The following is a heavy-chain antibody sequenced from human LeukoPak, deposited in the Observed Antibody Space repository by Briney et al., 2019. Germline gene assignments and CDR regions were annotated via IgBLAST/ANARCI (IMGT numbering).Heavy chain of an antibody. D-gene: IGHD3-3*01. CDR2: ISSSGSYT. V-gene: IGHV3-11*06. Sequence: PGGSLRLYCAASGFTFSDYYLSWIRQTPGKGLEWVSYISSSGSYTNYADSVKGRFTISRDNASNLLYLQMNSLRAEDTAVYYCARGGRFDFDYWGQGTLVTVSS. CDR3: ARGGRFDFDY. CDR1: GFTFSDYY. J-gene: IGHJ4*02.